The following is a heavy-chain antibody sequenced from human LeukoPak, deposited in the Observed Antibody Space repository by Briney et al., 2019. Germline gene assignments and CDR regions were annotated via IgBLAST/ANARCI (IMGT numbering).Heavy chain of an antibody. Sequence: LPGGSLRLSCAASGFTYSRSWMTWVRQAPGKGLEWVASINADGSEIHYVDSVKGRFTISRDNAKDSLYLQMNSLTAEDTAMYYCVRAYHPGGWFDPWGQGTLVTVSS. CDR3: VRAYHPGGWFDP. CDR1: GFTYSRSW. V-gene: IGHV3-7*04. CDR2: INADGSEI. J-gene: IGHJ5*02. D-gene: IGHD2-21*01.